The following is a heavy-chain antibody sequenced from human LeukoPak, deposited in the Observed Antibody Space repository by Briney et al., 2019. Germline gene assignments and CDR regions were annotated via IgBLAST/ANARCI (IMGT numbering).Heavy chain of an antibody. CDR1: GYSISSGNY. CDR2: IYHSGST. Sequence: SETLSLTCTVSGYSISSGNYWGWIRQPPGKGPEWIGSIYHSGSTYYNPSLKSRVSISVDTSKNQFSLRLSSVTAADTAVYYCARDGDFYYFDYWGQGTLVTAPS. J-gene: IGHJ4*02. CDR3: ARDGDFYYFDY. V-gene: IGHV4-38-2*02.